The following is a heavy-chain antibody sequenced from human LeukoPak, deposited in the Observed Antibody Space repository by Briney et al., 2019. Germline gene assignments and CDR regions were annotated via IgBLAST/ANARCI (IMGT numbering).Heavy chain of an antibody. Sequence: PGRSLRLSCAASGFTFGSYAMHWVRQAPGKGLEWVAVISYDGSNKYYADSVKGRFTISRDNSKNTLYLQMNSLRAEDTAVYYCARDVRDAFDIWGQGTMVTVSS. J-gene: IGHJ3*02. CDR1: GFTFGSYA. CDR2: ISYDGSNK. CDR3: ARDVRDAFDI. V-gene: IGHV3-30*04.